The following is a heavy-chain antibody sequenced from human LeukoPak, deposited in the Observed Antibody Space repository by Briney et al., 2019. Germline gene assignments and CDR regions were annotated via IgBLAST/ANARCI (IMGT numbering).Heavy chain of an antibody. CDR3: ARSYYDSSGYAPDY. D-gene: IGHD3-22*01. CDR1: GYSFTSYW. Sequence: RGESLKISCKGSGYSFTSYWIGWVRQIPGKGREWMGIIYPGDSDTRNSPSFQGQVTISADKSISTAYLQWSSLKASDTAMYYCARSYYDSSGYAPDYWGQGALVTVSS. CDR2: IYPGDSDT. V-gene: IGHV5-51*01. J-gene: IGHJ4*02.